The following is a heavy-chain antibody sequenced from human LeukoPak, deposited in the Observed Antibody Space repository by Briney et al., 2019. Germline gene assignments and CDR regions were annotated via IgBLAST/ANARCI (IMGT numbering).Heavy chain of an antibody. V-gene: IGHV3-21*04. D-gene: IGHD5-24*01. J-gene: IGHJ4*02. CDR3: ASQRWLQSSFDY. Sequence: GGSLRLSCAASGFTFSSYNMNWVRQAPGKGLEWVSSISSSSTYIYYADSVKGRFTISRDNAKNSLYLQMSSLRAEDTAVYYCASQRWLQSSFDYWGQGTLVTVSS. CDR1: GFTFSSYN. CDR2: ISSSSTYI.